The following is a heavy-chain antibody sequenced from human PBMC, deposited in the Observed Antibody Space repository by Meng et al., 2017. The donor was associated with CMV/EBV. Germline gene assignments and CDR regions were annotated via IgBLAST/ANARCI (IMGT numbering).Heavy chain of an antibody. V-gene: IGHV3-53*01. CDR2: IYSGGST. CDR1: GFTVSSNY. CDR3: ARVIGDYDFWSGYSLYYYYGMDV. D-gene: IGHD3-3*01. J-gene: IGHJ6*02. Sequence: GGSLRLSCAASGFTVSSNYMSWVRQAPGKGLEWVSVIYSGGSTYYADSVKGRFTISRDNSKNTLYLQMNSLRAEDTAVYYCARVIGDYDFWSGYSLYYYYGMDVWGQGTTVTVSS.